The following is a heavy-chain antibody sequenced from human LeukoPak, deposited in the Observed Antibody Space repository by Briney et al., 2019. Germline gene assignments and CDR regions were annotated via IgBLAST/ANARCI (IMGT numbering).Heavy chain of an antibody. CDR1: GYTFTGYY. CDR2: INPNSGGT. V-gene: IGHV1-2*02. J-gene: IGHJ6*03. Sequence: GASVKVSCKASGYTFTGYYMHWVRQAPGQGLEWMGWINPNSGGTNYAQKFQGRVTMTRDTSISTACMELSRLRSDDTAVYYCARDKPPYYYYYMDVWGKGTTVTVSS. CDR3: ARDKPPYYYYYMDV.